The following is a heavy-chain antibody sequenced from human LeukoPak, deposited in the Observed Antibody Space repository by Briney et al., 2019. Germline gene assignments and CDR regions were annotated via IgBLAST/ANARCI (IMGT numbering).Heavy chain of an antibody. J-gene: IGHJ3*01. CDR3: VRDDDYERDDMWYDALDV. Sequence: GGSLRLSCAGSGFMFSKYWMTWVRQAPGKGLEWVANMRQDGIRQYYLDSVEGRFSMSRDNAQNSLFLQMNNLRVEDTAIYYCVRDDDYERDDMWYDALDVWGPGTRVTVSS. D-gene: IGHD3-22*01. CDR2: MRQDGIRQ. V-gene: IGHV3-7*01. CDR1: GFMFSKYW.